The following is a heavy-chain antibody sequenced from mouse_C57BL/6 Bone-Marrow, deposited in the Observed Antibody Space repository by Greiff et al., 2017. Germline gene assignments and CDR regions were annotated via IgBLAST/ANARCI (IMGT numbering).Heavy chain of an antibody. CDR3: ARVDY. CDR1: GFTFSDYG. Sequence: EVKLVESGGGLVKPGGSLKLSCAASGFTFSDYGMHWVRQAPEKGLEWVAYISSGSSTIYYAYTVKGRFTIARDNAKNTLFLQMPSLRSEDTAMYYCARVDYWGQGTSVTVSS. CDR2: ISSGSSTI. V-gene: IGHV5-17*01. J-gene: IGHJ4*01.